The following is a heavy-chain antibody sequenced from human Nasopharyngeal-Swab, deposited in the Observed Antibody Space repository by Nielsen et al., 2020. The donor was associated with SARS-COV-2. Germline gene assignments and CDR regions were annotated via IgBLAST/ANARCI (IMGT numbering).Heavy chain of an antibody. Sequence: ASVKVSCKASGYTFTGYYMHWVRQAPGQGLEWMGRINPNSGGTNYAQKFRGRVTMTRDTSISTAYMELSRLRADDTAVYYCARALYGGNTHDAFDIWGQGTMVTVSS. V-gene: IGHV1-2*06. CDR1: GYTFTGYY. D-gene: IGHD4-23*01. J-gene: IGHJ3*02. CDR2: INPNSGGT. CDR3: ARALYGGNTHDAFDI.